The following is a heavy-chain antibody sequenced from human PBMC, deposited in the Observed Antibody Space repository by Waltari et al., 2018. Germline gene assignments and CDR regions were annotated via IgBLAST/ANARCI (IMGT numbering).Heavy chain of an antibody. Sequence: EVQLVESGGGLVQPGGSLRLSCAASGFTFSSYWMSWVRQAPGKGLEWVANIKQDGSEKYYWDSVKGRFTISRDNAKNSLYLQMNGLRAEDTAVYYCARFLGPAAMLGYFDYWGQGTLVTVSS. CDR3: ARFLGPAAMLGYFDY. CDR2: IKQDGSEK. J-gene: IGHJ4*02. V-gene: IGHV3-7*01. D-gene: IGHD2-2*01. CDR1: GFTFSSYW.